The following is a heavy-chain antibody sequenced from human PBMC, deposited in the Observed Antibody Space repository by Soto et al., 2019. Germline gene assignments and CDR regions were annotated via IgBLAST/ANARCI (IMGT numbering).Heavy chain of an antibody. CDR3: AGTGYYYYYYGMDV. J-gene: IGHJ6*02. CDR1: GGSFRGYY. D-gene: IGHD2-15*01. V-gene: IGHV4-34*01. CDR2: INHSGST. Sequence: SETLSLTCAVYGGSFRGYYCSWIRQPPGKGLEWIGEINHSGSTNYNPSLKSRVTISVDTSKNQFSLKLSSVTAADTAVYYCAGTGYYYYYYGMDVWGQGTTVTVSS.